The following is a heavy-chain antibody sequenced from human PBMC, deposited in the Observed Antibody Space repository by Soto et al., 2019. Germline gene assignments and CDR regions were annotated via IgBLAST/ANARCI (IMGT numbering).Heavy chain of an antibody. Sequence: QVQLVQSGAEVKKPGASVKVSCKASGYTFTSYYMHWVRQAPGQGLEWMGIINPSGGSTSYAQKFQGRVTMTRDTSTSTVYMELSSLRSEDTAVYYCARVLGDYPLDYYYGMDVWGQGTTVTVSS. CDR3: ARVLGDYPLDYYYGMDV. J-gene: IGHJ6*02. V-gene: IGHV1-46*01. CDR1: GYTFTSYY. CDR2: INPSGGST. D-gene: IGHD4-17*01.